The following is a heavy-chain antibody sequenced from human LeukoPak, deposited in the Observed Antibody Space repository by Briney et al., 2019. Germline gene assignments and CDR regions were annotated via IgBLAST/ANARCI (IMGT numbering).Heavy chain of an antibody. J-gene: IGHJ4*02. D-gene: IGHD1-7*01. CDR3: ARGATGTTVAYGYSLDS. CDR1: GLTFSSSW. V-gene: IGHV3-48*04. CDR2: ISSSGGNI. Sequence: PGGSLRLSCAVSGLTFSSSWMDWVRQAPGKGLEWVLYISSSGGNIYYADSVKGRFTISRDNAKNSLSLEMNSLRVEDTGVYYCARGATGTTVAYGYSLDSWGQGTLVTVSS.